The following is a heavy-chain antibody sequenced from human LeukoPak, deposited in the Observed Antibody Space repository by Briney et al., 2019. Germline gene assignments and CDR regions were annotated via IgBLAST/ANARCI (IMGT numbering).Heavy chain of an antibody. CDR1: GGSISSYY. Sequence: PSETLSLTCTVSGGSISSYYWSWIRQPPGKGLEWIGYIYYSGSTNYNPSLKSRVTISVDTSKDQFSLKLSSVTAADTAVYYCASHEGYSFDYWGQGTLVTVSS. D-gene: IGHD1-1*01. J-gene: IGHJ4*02. V-gene: IGHV4-59*01. CDR3: ASHEGYSFDY. CDR2: IYYSGST.